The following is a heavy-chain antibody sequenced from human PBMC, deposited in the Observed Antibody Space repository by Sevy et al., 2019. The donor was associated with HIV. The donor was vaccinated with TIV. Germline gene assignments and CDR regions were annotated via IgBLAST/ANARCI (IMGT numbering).Heavy chain of an antibody. CDR2: FDPEDGET. CDR3: ATATPGDGYNYYFDY. Sequence: ASVKVSCKVSGYTLTELSMHWVRQAPGKGLEWMGGFDPEDGETIYAQKFQGRVTMTEDTSTDTAYMELSSLRSEDTAVYYSATATPGDGYNYYFDYWGQGTLVTVSS. CDR1: GYTLTELS. J-gene: IGHJ4*02. V-gene: IGHV1-24*01. D-gene: IGHD5-12*01.